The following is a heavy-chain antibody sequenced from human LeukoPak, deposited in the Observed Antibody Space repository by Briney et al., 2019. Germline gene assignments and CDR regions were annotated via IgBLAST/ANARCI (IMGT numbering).Heavy chain of an antibody. D-gene: IGHD3-22*01. J-gene: IGHJ4*02. CDR2: INPSGGST. CDR3: ARVFSYYDSSGYYYPYYFDY. CDR1: GYTFTSYY. V-gene: IGHV1-46*01. Sequence: ASVKVSCKASGYTFTSYYMHWVRQAPGQGLEWMGIINPSGGSTSYAQKFQGRVTMTRDTSTSTVYMELSSLRSEDTAVYYCARVFSYYDSSGYYYPYYFDYWGQGTLVTVSS.